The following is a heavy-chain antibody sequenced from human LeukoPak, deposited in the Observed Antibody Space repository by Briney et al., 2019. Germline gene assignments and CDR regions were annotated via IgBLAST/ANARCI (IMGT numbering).Heavy chain of an antibody. J-gene: IGHJ4*02. CDR2: IRYDGSNK. V-gene: IGHV3-30*02. CDR1: GFTFSSYG. D-gene: IGHD3-22*01. Sequence: GGSLRLSCAASGFTFSSYGMPWVRQAPGKGLEWVAFIRYDGSNKYYADSVKGRFTISRDNSKNTLYLQMNSLRAEDTAVYYCAKVNYYDSSGYLYYFDYWGQGTLVTVSS. CDR3: AKVNYYDSSGYLYYFDY.